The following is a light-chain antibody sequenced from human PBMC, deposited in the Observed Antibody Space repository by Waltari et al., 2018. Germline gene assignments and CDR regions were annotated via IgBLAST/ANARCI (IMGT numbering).Light chain of an antibody. J-gene: IGKJ1*01. CDR3: QHFNNWPPWA. Sequence: EILMTQSPATLSVSPGERATLSCRASQSIGRDLAWYQQRPGQAPRLLIYSATVRATGVPVRFSASGSGTEFTLTISSLQSEDVAVYYCQHFNNWPPWAFGQGTKVEIK. V-gene: IGKV3-15*01. CDR2: SAT. CDR1: QSIGRD.